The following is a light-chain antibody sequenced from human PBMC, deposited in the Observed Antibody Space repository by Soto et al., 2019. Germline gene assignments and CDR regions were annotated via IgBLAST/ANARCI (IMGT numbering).Light chain of an antibody. V-gene: IGKV1-39*01. CDR1: QSISNY. Sequence: DIQMTQSLSSLSASIGDRVTITCRASQSISNYLNWYQQRPGEAPKLLIYAASSLQGGVPSRFSGSGSGADFSLTISSLQPEDFATYFCQQSYSTPWTFGQGTKVDIK. J-gene: IGKJ1*01. CDR3: QQSYSTPWT. CDR2: AAS.